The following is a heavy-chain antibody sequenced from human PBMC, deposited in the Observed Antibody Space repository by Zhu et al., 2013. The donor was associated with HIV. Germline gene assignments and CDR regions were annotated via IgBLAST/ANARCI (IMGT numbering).Heavy chain of an antibody. CDR1: GGTFSSYT. D-gene: IGHD2-2*01. CDR2: IIPILGIA. V-gene: IGHV1-69*02. J-gene: IGHJ5*02. Sequence: QVQLVQSGAEVKKPGSSVKVSCKASGGTFSSYTISWVRQAPGQGLEWMGRIIPILGIANYAQKLQGRVTMTTDTSTSTAYMELRSLRSDDTAVYYCARGRGVVVPAAPFDPWGRGNP. CDR3: ARGRGVVVPAAPFDP.